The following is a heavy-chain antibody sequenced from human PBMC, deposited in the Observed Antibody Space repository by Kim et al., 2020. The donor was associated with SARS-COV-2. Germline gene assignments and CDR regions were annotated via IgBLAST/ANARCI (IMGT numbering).Heavy chain of an antibody. CDR3: ARCPSGTLTPYYFDT. CDR2: VYPGDSDT. V-gene: IGHV5-51*01. D-gene: IGHD1-26*01. Sequence: GESLKISCKASGYSFTDYWIGWVRQMPGKGLEWMGVVYPGDSDTKYSPSFQGRVTISADDSMTTAYLQWRTLRVSDTAVYYCARCPSGTLTPYYFDTWGQGTLVTVSS. CDR1: GYSFTDYW. J-gene: IGHJ4*02.